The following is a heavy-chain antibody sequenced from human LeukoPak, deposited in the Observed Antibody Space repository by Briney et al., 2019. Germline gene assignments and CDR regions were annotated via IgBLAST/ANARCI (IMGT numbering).Heavy chain of an antibody. Sequence: PGGSLRLSCAASGFTFSDYWIHWVRQAPGKGLVWVSRINTDGSITNYADSVKGRFSISRDNAKNTLYLQMNSLRAEDTAVYYCASPGMAKHIGAFDIWGQGTMVTVSS. D-gene: IGHD1-14*01. V-gene: IGHV3-74*01. CDR3: ASPGMAKHIGAFDI. CDR2: INTDGSIT. CDR1: GFTFSDYW. J-gene: IGHJ3*02.